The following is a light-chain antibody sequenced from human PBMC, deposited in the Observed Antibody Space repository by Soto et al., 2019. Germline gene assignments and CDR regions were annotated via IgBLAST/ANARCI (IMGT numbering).Light chain of an antibody. Sequence: QSALTQPASVSGSPGQSITISCTGTISDIGDYDYVSWYQQHPGKAPKLLISEVSNRPSGVSNRFSGSKSGNTASLTISGLQAEDEADYYCNSYASGNARVFGTGTKLTVL. J-gene: IGLJ1*01. CDR1: ISDIGDYDY. CDR2: EVS. V-gene: IGLV2-14*01. CDR3: NSYASGNARV.